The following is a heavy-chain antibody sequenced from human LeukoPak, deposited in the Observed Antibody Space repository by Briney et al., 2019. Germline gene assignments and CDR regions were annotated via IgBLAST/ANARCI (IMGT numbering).Heavy chain of an antibody. CDR1: GFIFSDYY. J-gene: IGHJ6*02. CDR3: ARLYSGSRAGRPYGMDV. V-gene: IGHV3-11*01. CDR2: ITTNGAST. D-gene: IGHD3-10*01. Sequence: PGGSLRLSCVASGFIFSDYYMTWIRQAPGKGLEWISYITTNGASTYYATSVKGRFTISRDNAKKSLYLQMNSLRAEDTAVYYCARLYSGSRAGRPYGMDVWGQGTTVTVSS.